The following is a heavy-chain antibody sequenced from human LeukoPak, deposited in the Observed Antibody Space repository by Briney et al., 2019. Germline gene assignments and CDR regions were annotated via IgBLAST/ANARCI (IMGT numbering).Heavy chain of an antibody. D-gene: IGHD2-2*02. CDR3: AGPLNGCSSTSCYSAFDI. CDR2: IIPIFGTA. CDR1: GYTFTSYA. Sequence: GASVKVSCKASGYTFTSYAMNWVRQAPGQGLEWMGGIIPIFGTANYAQKFQGRVTITTDESTSTAYMELSSLRSEDTAVYYCAGPLNGCSSTSCYSAFDIWGQGTMVTVSS. V-gene: IGHV1-69*05. J-gene: IGHJ3*02.